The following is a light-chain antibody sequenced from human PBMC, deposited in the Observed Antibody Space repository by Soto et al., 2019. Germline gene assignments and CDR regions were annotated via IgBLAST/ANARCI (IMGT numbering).Light chain of an antibody. CDR1: QTIPRY. CDR3: QQSDSTPHT. J-gene: IGKJ1*01. V-gene: IGKV1-39*01. Sequence: EIHSTQSPSSLSAYVGDRVTISCRASQTIPRYLHWYRQKPGQAPELLIHTVSTLQSGVPSRFSGSGSGTDFTLTISGLRPEDSATYYCQQSDSTPHTFGQGTKVDIK. CDR2: TVS.